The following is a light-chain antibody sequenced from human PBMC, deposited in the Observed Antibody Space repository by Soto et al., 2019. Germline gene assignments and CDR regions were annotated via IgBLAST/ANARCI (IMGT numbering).Light chain of an antibody. Sequence: EIVLTQSPATLSLSPGERATLSCRASQSVTNYLAWYQQKPGQAPRLLIYDASNRATGIPARFSGSGSGTDFTLTNSSLEPEDFAVYYCQRRSDWPFTFGPGTNVDIK. CDR1: QSVTNY. V-gene: IGKV3-11*01. CDR2: DAS. J-gene: IGKJ3*01. CDR3: QRRSDWPFT.